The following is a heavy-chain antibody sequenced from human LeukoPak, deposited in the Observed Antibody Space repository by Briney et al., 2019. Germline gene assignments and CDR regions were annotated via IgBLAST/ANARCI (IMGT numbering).Heavy chain of an antibody. CDR3: ARSSGGQLLWGTRDWFDP. Sequence: KPGGSLRLSCAASGFTFSDYYMSWIRQAPGKGLEWVSYISSSGSTIYYADSVKGRFTISRDNAKNSLYLQMHSLRAEDTAVYYCARSSGGQLLWGTRDWFDPWGQGTLVTVSS. J-gene: IGHJ5*02. V-gene: IGHV3-11*04. CDR2: ISSSGSTI. CDR1: GFTFSDYY. D-gene: IGHD2-2*01.